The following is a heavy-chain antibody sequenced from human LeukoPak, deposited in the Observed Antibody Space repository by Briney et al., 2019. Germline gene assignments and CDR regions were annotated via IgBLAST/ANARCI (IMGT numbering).Heavy chain of an antibody. CDR1: GGSSSGYY. D-gene: IGHD5-24*01. CDR3: ARGGGYKPFDY. CDR2: INHSGST. Sequence: SETLSLTCAVYGGSSSGYYWSWIRQPPGKGLEWIGEINHSGSTNYNPSLKSRVAISVDTSKNQFSLKLSSVTAADTAVYYCARGGGYKPFDYWGQGTLVTVSS. V-gene: IGHV4-34*01. J-gene: IGHJ4*02.